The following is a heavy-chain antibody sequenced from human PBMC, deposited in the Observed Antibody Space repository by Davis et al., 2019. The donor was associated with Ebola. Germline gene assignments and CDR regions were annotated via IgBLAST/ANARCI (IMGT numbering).Heavy chain of an antibody. CDR2: ISYDGSNE. V-gene: IGHV3-30*14. CDR3: ARVGSEARSLQTSVPF. Sequence: PGGSLRLSCAASGFTFSRYALHWVRQAPGKGLEWVALISYDGSNEYYADSVKGRFTISRDNSKNTLYLQMSSLRAEDTTVYYCARVGSEARSLQTSVPFWGQGTLVTVSS. CDR1: GFTFSRYA. J-gene: IGHJ4*02. D-gene: IGHD1-1*01.